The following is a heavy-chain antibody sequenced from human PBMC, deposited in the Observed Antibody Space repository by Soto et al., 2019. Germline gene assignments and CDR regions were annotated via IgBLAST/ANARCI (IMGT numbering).Heavy chain of an antibody. J-gene: IGHJ4*02. D-gene: IGHD1-26*01. CDR2: IEGDGSRK. V-gene: IGHV3-7*01. CDR3: VRDPKGGAIDH. Sequence: EVQLVESGGGLVQPGGSLRLSCVGSGFTFSSFYMGWVRQAPGKGLEWVAIIEGDGSRKFYMDSVEGRLTISRDNAQNSLYLQMNSLRVDDTAVYYCVRDPKGGAIDHWGQGTLVTVSS. CDR1: GFTFSSFY.